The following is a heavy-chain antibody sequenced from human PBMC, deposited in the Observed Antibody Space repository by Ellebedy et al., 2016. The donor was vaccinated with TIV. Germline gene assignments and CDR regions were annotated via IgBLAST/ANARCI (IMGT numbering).Heavy chain of an antibody. D-gene: IGHD2-21*02. Sequence: PGGSLRLSCAASGFTFSRHWMHWIRQAPGKGLVWLSRINGDGGFTSHADFVKGRLTISRDNAKNTLYLQMNSLKAEDTAMYYCSTLSDTGYWGHGTLVTVSS. J-gene: IGHJ4*01. CDR3: STLSDTGY. V-gene: IGHV3-74*01. CDR1: GFTFSRHW. CDR2: INGDGGFT.